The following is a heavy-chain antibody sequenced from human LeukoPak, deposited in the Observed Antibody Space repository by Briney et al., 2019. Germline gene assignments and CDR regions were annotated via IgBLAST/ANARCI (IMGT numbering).Heavy chain of an antibody. CDR2: INHSGST. CDR1: GGSFSGYY. Sequence: SETLSLTCAVYGGSFSGYYWSWIRQPPGKGLEWIGEINHSGSTNYNPSLKSRVTISVDTSTNQFSLKLSSVTAADTAVYYCARAYYYDSSGYSSDYYYYGMDVWGQGTTVTVSS. CDR3: ARAYYYDSSGYSSDYYYYGMDV. J-gene: IGHJ6*02. V-gene: IGHV4-34*01. D-gene: IGHD3-22*01.